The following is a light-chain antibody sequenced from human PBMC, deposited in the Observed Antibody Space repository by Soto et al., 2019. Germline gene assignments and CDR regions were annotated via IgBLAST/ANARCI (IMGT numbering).Light chain of an antibody. CDR1: QTISNY. CDR2: SGS. CDR3: QQNFYTPQT. V-gene: IGKV1-39*01. Sequence: IQMTQSPSSLSASVGDRVTITCRASQTISNYVNWYQQKPGKAPKLLIYSGSTLQSGVPSRFSGSGSGTDFTLTISSLLPEDFATYYCQQNFYTPQTFGQGTKVDTK. J-gene: IGKJ1*01.